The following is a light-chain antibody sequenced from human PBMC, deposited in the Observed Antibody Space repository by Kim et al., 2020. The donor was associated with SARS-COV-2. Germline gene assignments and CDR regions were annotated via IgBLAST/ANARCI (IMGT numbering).Light chain of an antibody. CDR2: GAS. CDR1: QNVTNK. J-gene: IGKJ1*01. Sequence: SPGERATLSCRASQNVTNKLAWYQQKPGQAPRLLIYGASSRATCIPARFSGSGSGTEFTLTISSLQSEDFAVYYCQQYNKWPRGTFGQGTKVDIK. CDR3: QQYNKWPRGT. V-gene: IGKV3-15*01.